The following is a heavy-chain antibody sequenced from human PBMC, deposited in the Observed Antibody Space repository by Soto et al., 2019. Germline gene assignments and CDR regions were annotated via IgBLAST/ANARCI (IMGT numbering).Heavy chain of an antibody. J-gene: IGHJ5*02. CDR2: IIPMYGPA. CDR1: GGTFSSYA. V-gene: IGHV1-69*01. CDR3: ARVNSMVRGVIDNWFDP. D-gene: IGHD3-10*01. Sequence: QVPLVQSGAEVKKPGSSVTVSCKASGGTFSSYAIHWVRQAPGQGLEWMGGIIPMYGPAKYAQRFQGRVTITADESTTTVYMELTSLTSRDTAVYYCARVNSMVRGVIDNWFDPWGHGNLVTVSS.